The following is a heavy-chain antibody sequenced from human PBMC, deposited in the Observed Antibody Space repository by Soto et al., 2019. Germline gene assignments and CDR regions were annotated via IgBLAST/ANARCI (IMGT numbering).Heavy chain of an antibody. D-gene: IGHD2-2*01. Sequence: ASVKVSCKASGGTFSSYAISWVRQAPGQGLEWMGGIIPIFGTANYAQKFQGRVTITADESTSTAYMELSSLRSEDTAVYYCAIRYCSSTSCYVFYFDYWGQGTLVTVSS. CDR3: AIRYCSSTSCYVFYFDY. V-gene: IGHV1-69*13. CDR1: GGTFSSYA. J-gene: IGHJ4*02. CDR2: IIPIFGTA.